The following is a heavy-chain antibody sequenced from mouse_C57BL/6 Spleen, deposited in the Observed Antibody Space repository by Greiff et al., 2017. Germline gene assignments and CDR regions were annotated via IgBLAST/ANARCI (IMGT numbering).Heavy chain of an antibody. CDR2: IDPSDSET. V-gene: IGHV1-52*01. CDR3: ARSYYSNYVRGARDY. D-gene: IGHD2-5*01. J-gene: IGHJ4*01. Sequence: QVQLQQPGAELVRPGSSVKLSCKASGYTFTSYWMHWVKQRPIQGLEWIGNIDPSDSETHYNQKFKDKATLTVDKSSSTAYMQLSSLTSEDSAVYYCARSYYSNYVRGARDYWGQGTSVTVSS. CDR1: GYTFTSYW.